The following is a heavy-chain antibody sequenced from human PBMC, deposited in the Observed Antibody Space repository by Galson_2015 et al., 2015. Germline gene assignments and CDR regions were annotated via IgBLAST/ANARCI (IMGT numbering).Heavy chain of an antibody. CDR2: ISYDGSNK. J-gene: IGHJ6*02. Sequence: SLRLSCAASGFTFSSYAMHWVRQAPGKGLEWAAVISYDGSNKYYADSVKGRFTISRDNSKNTLYLQLNRLRAEDTAVYYCARDMRFYFDSSGYSYYYYGMDVWGQGTTVTVSS. CDR3: ARDMRFYFDSSGYSYYYYGMDV. CDR1: GFTFSSYA. D-gene: IGHD3-22*01. V-gene: IGHV3-30-3*01.